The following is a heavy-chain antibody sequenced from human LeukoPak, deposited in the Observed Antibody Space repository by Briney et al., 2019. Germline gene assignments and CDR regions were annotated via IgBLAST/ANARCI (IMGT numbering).Heavy chain of an antibody. CDR3: ARGGAHYYDSSGYPTPFDP. CDR2: INHSGST. D-gene: IGHD3-22*01. Sequence: RSSETLSLTCAVYGGSFSGYYWSWIRQPPGKGLEWIGEINHSGSTNYNPSLKSRVTISVDTSKNQFSLKLSSVTAADTAVYYCARGGAHYYDSSGYPTPFDPWGQGILVTVSS. V-gene: IGHV4-34*01. CDR1: GGSFSGYY. J-gene: IGHJ5*02.